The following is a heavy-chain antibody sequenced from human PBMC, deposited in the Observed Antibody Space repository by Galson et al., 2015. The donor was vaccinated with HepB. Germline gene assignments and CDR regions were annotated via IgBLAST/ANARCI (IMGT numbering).Heavy chain of an antibody. CDR3: ARHSGYSYGVDY. D-gene: IGHD5-18*01. J-gene: IGHJ4*02. Sequence: SETLSLTCTVSGGSISSYYWSWIRQPPGKGLEWIGYIYYSGSTNYNPSLKSRVTISVDTSKNQFSLKLSSVTAADTAVYYCARHSGYSYGVDYWGQGTLVTVSS. CDR2: IYYSGST. V-gene: IGHV4-59*08. CDR1: GGSISSYY.